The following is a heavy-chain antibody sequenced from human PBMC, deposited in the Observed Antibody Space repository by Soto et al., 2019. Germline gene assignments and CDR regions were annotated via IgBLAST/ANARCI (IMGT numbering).Heavy chain of an antibody. D-gene: IGHD4-17*01. CDR3: ARDVGLGPVTVSTHVDY. CDR1: GGTLSHYT. J-gene: IGHJ4*02. CDR2: IIPILDIA. Sequence: QVQLVQSGAEVKKPGSSVKVSCKASGGTLSHYTITWVRQAPGQGLEWMGRIIPILDIANYAKKFQGRVTITAVKSTSTAYMELSSLRSEDTAVYYCARDVGLGPVTVSTHVDYWGQGTLVIVSS. V-gene: IGHV1-69*08.